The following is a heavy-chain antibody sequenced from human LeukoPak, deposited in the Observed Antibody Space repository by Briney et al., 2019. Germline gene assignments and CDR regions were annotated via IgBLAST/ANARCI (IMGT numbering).Heavy chain of an antibody. CDR1: GGSFSGYY. V-gene: IGHV4-34*01. Sequence: SETLSLTCAVYGGSFSGYYWSWIRQPPGKGLEWIGEINHSGSTNYNPSLKSRVTISVDTSKNQFSLKLSSVTAADTAVYYCARGRSYGYRYWGQGTLVTVSS. D-gene: IGHD5-18*01. CDR3: ARGRSYGYRY. J-gene: IGHJ4*02. CDR2: INHSGST.